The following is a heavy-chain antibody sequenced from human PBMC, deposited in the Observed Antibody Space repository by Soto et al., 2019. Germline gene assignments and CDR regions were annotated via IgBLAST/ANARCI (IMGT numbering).Heavy chain of an antibody. CDR3: TTDYAVAGGVH. D-gene: IGHD6-19*01. CDR2: FDPEDGET. Sequence: GASVKVSCKVSGYTLTELSIHWVRQAPGKGLEWMGGFDPEDGETIYAQKFQGRVTMTEDTSTDTAYMELSSLKTEDTAVYYCTTDYAVAGGVHWGQGTLVTVSS. CDR1: GYTLTELS. J-gene: IGHJ4*02. V-gene: IGHV1-24*01.